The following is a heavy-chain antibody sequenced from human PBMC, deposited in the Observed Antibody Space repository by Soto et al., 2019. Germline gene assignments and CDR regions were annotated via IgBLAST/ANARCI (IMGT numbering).Heavy chain of an antibody. CDR2: IIPILGIA. D-gene: IGHD5-18*01. Sequence: SVKVSCKASGGTFSSYTISWVRQAPGQGLEWMGRIIPILGIANYAQKFQGRVTITADKSTSTAYMELSSLRSEDTAVYYCAREILRGYSYGSYDYWGQGTLVTVSS. CDR3: AREILRGYSYGSYDY. J-gene: IGHJ4*02. V-gene: IGHV1-69*04. CDR1: GGTFSSYT.